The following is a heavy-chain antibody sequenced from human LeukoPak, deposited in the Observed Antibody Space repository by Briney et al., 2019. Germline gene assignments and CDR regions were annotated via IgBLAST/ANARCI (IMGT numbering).Heavy chain of an antibody. Sequence: SQTLSLTCTVSGGSISSGDYYWSWIRQPPGKGLEWIVYIYYSGSTYYNPSLKSRVTISVDTSKNQSSLKLSSVTAADTAVYYCAGGDSGYVGYWGQGTLVTVSS. J-gene: IGHJ4*02. V-gene: IGHV4-30-4*08. CDR2: IYYSGST. D-gene: IGHD5-12*01. CDR1: GGSISSGDYY. CDR3: AGGDSGYVGY.